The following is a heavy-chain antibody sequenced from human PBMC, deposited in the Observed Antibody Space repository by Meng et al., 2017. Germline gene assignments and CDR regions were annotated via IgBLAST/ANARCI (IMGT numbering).Heavy chain of an antibody. D-gene: IGHD1-26*01. V-gene: IGHV4-39*07. CDR2: IYYSGST. Sequence: ETLSLTCTVSGGSISSSSYYWGWIRQPPGKGLEWIGSIYYSGSTYYNPSHKSRVTISVDTSKNQFSLKLSSVTAADTAVYYCAREAGSLEAFDIWGQGTMVTVSS. J-gene: IGHJ3*02. CDR3: AREAGSLEAFDI. CDR1: GGSISSSSYY.